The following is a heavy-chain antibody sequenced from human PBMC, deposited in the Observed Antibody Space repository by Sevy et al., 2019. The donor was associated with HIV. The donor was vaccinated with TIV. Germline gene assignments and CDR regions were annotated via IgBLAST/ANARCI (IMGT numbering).Heavy chain of an antibody. Sequence: GGSLRLSCAASGFTFSSYAMHWVRQAPGKGLEWVALISYDGSNKYYADSVRGRFTISRDNSKNTLYLQVNSLRVEDTAVYYCAKHYIHDIADGWYFDLWGRGTLVTVSS. D-gene: IGHD6-13*01. CDR2: ISYDGSNK. CDR1: GFTFSSYA. CDR3: AKHYIHDIADGWYFDL. J-gene: IGHJ2*01. V-gene: IGHV3-30-3*01.